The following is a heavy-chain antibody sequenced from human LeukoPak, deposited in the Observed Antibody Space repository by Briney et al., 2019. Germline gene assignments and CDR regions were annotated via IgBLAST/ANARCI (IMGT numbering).Heavy chain of an antibody. CDR2: IISDGTST. CDR3: ARLLAVAGTLIFDY. V-gene: IGHV3-74*01. CDR1: GFTFSTYW. Sequence: GGSLRLSCAASGFTFSTYWMHWVRQAPGKGLVWVSRIISDGTSTIYADSVKGRFTISRDNAKNSLYLQMNSLRAEDTAVYYCARLLAVAGTLIFDYWGQGTLVTVSS. J-gene: IGHJ4*02. D-gene: IGHD6-19*01.